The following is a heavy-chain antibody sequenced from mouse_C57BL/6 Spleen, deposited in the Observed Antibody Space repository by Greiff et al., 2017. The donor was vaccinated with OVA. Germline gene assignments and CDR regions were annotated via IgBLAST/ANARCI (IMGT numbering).Heavy chain of an antibody. Sequence: QVQLQQSGAELVKPGASVKISCKASGYAFSSYWMNWVTQRPGKGLEWIGQIYPGDGDTNYNGKFKGKATLTADKSSSTAYMQLSSLTSEDSAVYFCATYGYDVGYAMDYWGQGTSVTVAS. V-gene: IGHV1-80*01. CDR2: IYPGDGDT. CDR3: ATYGYDVGYAMDY. J-gene: IGHJ4*01. D-gene: IGHD2-2*01. CDR1: GYAFSSYW.